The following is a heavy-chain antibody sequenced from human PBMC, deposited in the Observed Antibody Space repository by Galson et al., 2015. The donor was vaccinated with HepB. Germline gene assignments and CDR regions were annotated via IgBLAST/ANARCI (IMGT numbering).Heavy chain of an antibody. CDR1: GYTFTGYY. CDR3: ARVETAGTQFDY. CDR2: INPNSGGT. Sequence: SCKASGYTFTGYYMHWVRQAPGQGLEWMGRINPNSGGTNYAQKFQGRVTMTRDTSISTAYMELSRLRSDDTAVYYCARVETAGTQFDYWGQGTLVTVSS. V-gene: IGHV1-2*06. J-gene: IGHJ4*02. D-gene: IGHD6-13*01.